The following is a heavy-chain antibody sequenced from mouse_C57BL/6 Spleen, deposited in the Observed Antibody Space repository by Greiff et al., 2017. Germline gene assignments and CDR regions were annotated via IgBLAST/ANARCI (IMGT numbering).Heavy chain of an antibody. CDR1: GYSFTGYY. CDR2: INPSTGGT. J-gene: IGHJ2*01. CDR3: ARRIITTVVATRYFDY. Sequence: VQLQQSGPELVKPGASVKISCKASGYSFTGYYMNWVKQSPEKSLEWIGEINPSTGGTTYNQKFKAKATLTVDKSSSTAYMQLKSLTSEDSAVYYCARRIITTVVATRYFDYWGQGTTLTVSS. D-gene: IGHD1-1*01. V-gene: IGHV1-42*01.